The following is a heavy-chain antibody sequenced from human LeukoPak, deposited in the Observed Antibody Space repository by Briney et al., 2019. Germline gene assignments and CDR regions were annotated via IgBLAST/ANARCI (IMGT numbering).Heavy chain of an antibody. V-gene: IGHV4-30-2*01. D-gene: IGHD4-17*01. CDR2: ISHSGST. CDR1: GDSISSSGYP. Sequence: PSETLSLTCAVSGDSISSSGYPWSWIRQPPGKGLEWIGYISHSGSTYYNPSLKSRVTLSVDRSKNQFSLNLSSETAADTAVYYCARADYASFDFWGQGALVTVSS. CDR3: ARADYASFDF. J-gene: IGHJ4*02.